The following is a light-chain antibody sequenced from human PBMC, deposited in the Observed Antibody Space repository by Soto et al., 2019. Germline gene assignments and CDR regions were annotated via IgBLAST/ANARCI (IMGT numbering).Light chain of an antibody. CDR1: QSVSSY. Sequence: TQSPSSVSASIGDTVTITCRASQSVSSYLAWYQQKPGQAPRLLIYDASNRATGIPARFSGSGSGTDFTLTISSLEPEDFAVYYCQQRSNWPPITFGQGTRLEIK. V-gene: IGKV3-11*01. CDR3: QQRSNWPPIT. J-gene: IGKJ5*01. CDR2: DAS.